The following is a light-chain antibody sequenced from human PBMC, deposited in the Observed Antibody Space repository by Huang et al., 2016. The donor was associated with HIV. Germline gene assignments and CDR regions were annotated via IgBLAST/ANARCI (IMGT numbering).Light chain of an antibody. V-gene: IGKV1-39*01. Sequence: DIQMTQSPSSLSASVGDRVTITCRASQTINSYLCWYQQKPGKAPNLLIYGASNLQGGVPSRFSGSGSGTDYTLTISSLQPEDFATYYCQQSFISPYSFGQGTNLEV. CDR2: GAS. CDR3: QQSFISPYS. J-gene: IGKJ2*03. CDR1: QTINSY.